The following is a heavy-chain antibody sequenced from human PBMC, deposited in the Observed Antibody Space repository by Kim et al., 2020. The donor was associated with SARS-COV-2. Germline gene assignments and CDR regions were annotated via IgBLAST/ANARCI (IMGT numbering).Heavy chain of an antibody. CDR1: GFTFSSYS. Sequence: GGSLRLSCAASGFTFSSYSMNWVRQAPGKGLEWVSSISSSSSYIYYADSVKGRFTISRDNAKNSLYLQMNSLRAEDTAVYYCARAAHPQGLKVVEYYFDYWGQGTLVTVSS. V-gene: IGHV3-21*01. J-gene: IGHJ4*02. CDR2: ISSSSSYI. CDR3: ARAAHPQGLKVVEYYFDY. D-gene: IGHD2-15*01.